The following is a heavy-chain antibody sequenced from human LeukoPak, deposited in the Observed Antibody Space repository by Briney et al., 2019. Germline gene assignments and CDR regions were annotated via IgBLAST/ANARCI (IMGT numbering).Heavy chain of an antibody. V-gene: IGHV3-30*02. Sequence: PGGSLRLSCAASGFIFSNFGMHWVRQAPGKGLEWVSFIRYDGGNKYYADSVKGRFTISRDNSKNTLYLQMNSLRGEDTGVYYCTRDDWGLAKAAFDIWGQGTMVSVSS. CDR2: IRYDGGNK. D-gene: IGHD3-9*01. CDR3: TRDDWGLAKAAFDI. J-gene: IGHJ3*02. CDR1: GFIFSNFG.